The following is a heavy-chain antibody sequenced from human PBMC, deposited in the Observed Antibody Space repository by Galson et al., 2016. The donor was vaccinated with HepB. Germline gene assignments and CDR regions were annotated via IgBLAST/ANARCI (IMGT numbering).Heavy chain of an antibody. V-gene: IGHV4-31*03. CDR1: GGSISVGGYY. D-gene: IGHD2-15*01. J-gene: IGHJ5*02. CDR3: ARRYCSGGSCYSDYNWFDP. Sequence: TLSLTCTVSGGSISVGGYYWSWIRQHPGKGLEWIGYIYYSGSTYYNPSLKSRVTISVDTSKNQFSLKVSSVTAADTAVYYCARRYCSGGSCYSDYNWFDPWGQGTLVTVSS. CDR2: IYYSGST.